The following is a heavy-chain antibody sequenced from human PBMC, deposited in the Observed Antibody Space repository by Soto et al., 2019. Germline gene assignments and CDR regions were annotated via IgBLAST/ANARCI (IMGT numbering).Heavy chain of an antibody. CDR3: ARDVRRVRAPTNSYYGMDA. J-gene: IGHJ6*02. Sequence: PSQTLSLTCAISGDSVSSNSAAWNWIRQSPSRGLEWLGRTYYRSKWYNDYAVSVKSRITINQDTSKNQFSLQLNSVTPEDPTLYHCARDVRRVRAPTNSYYGMDASSQGATVTVS. D-gene: IGHD1-26*01. CDR2: TYYRSKWYN. V-gene: IGHV6-1*01. CDR1: GDSVSSNSAA.